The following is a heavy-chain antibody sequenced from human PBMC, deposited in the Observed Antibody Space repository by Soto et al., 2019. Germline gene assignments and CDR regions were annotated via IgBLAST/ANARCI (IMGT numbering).Heavy chain of an antibody. CDR2: IYYSGST. Sequence: ETLSLTCTVSGGSISSYYWSWIRQPPGKGLEWIGYIYYSGSTNYNPSLKSRVTISVDTSKNQFSLKLSSVTAADTAVYYCARHANVLRYFHYWGQGTLVTVSS. J-gene: IGHJ4*02. CDR3: ARHANVLRYFHY. D-gene: IGHD3-9*01. CDR1: GGSISSYY. V-gene: IGHV4-59*08.